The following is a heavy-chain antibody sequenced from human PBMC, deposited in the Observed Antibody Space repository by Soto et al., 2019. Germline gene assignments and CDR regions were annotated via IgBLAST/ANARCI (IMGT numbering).Heavy chain of an antibody. CDR3: ARDSGYYYDSSKGGEVYYYYGMDV. CDR1: GYTFTGYY. CDR2: INPNSGGT. D-gene: IGHD3-22*01. V-gene: IGHV1-2*04. Sequence: ASVKVSCKASGYTFTGYYMHWVRQAPGQGLEWMGWINPNSGGTNYAQKFQGWVTMARDTSISTAYMELSRLRSDDTAVYYCARDSGYYYDSSKGGEVYYYYGMDVWGQGPTVTVSS. J-gene: IGHJ6*02.